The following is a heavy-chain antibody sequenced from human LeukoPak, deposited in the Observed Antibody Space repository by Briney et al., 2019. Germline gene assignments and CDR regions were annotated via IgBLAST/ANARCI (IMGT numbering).Heavy chain of an antibody. D-gene: IGHD6-19*01. CDR3: AREWSVAGYFDY. Sequence: PGRSLRLSCAASGFTFSSYGMHWVRQAPGKGLEWVSVIYSGGSTYYSDSVKGRFAISRDNSKHTLYLQMNSLRAEDTAVYYCAREWSVAGYFDYWGQGTPVTVSS. CDR1: GFTFSSYG. CDR2: IYSGGST. J-gene: IGHJ4*02. V-gene: IGHV3-53*01.